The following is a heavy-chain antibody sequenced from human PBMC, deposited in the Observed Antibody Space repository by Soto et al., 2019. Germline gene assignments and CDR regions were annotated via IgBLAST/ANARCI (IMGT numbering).Heavy chain of an antibody. CDR3: ARDYHGDYYFDC. CDR1: GFTFSSYS. J-gene: IGHJ4*02. Sequence: GGSLRLSCAGSGFTFSSYSMNWVRQAPGKGLEWVSYISSSSSTIYYADSVKGRFTISRDIAKSSLYLQMNSLRDEDTAVYYCARDYHGDYYFDCWGQGTLVTVSS. CDR2: ISSSSSTI. V-gene: IGHV3-48*02. D-gene: IGHD4-17*01.